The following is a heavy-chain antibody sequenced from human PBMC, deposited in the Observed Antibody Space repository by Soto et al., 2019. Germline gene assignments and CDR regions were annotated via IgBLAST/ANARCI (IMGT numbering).Heavy chain of an antibody. CDR3: ARVPMTYYYYMDV. J-gene: IGHJ6*03. Sequence: QVQLQESGPGLVKPSETLSLTCTVSGGSISSYYWSWIRQPPGKGLEWIGYNYYSGSTNYNPSLKSRVTISVDTSKNQFSLKLSSVTAADTAVYYCARVPMTYYYYMDVWGKGTTVTVSS. CDR2: NYYSGST. V-gene: IGHV4-59*01. CDR1: GGSISSYY.